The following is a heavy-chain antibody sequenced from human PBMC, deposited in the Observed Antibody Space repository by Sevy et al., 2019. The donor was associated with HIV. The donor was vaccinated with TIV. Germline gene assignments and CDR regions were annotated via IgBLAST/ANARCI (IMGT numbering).Heavy chain of an antibody. CDR1: GFTFSDHY. D-gene: IGHD6-13*01. CDR3: ATHAGIAAAGRVFDY. V-gene: IGHV3-72*01. J-gene: IGHJ4*02. CDR2: IRNKADSYTT. Sequence: GGSLRLSCAASGFTFSDHYMEWVRQAPGKGLEWVGRIRNKADSYTTEYAASVKGRFTIARADSKNSLHLLMNSLKTEDTVVYYCATHAGIAAAGRVFDYWGQGTLVTVSS.